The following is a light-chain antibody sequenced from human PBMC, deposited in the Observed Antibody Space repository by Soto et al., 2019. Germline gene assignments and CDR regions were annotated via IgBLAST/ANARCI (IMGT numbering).Light chain of an antibody. CDR1: QNINSW. CDR3: QQYNTYSPWT. CDR2: EAS. V-gene: IGKV1-5*03. Sequence: DIRMTQSPSTLSASVGDRVTITCRASQNINSWLAWYQQKPGKAPKLLIYEASTLESGVPSRFSGSRSGTAFTLTISSLQPDDFATYYCQQYNTYSPWTFGQGTKVEIK. J-gene: IGKJ1*01.